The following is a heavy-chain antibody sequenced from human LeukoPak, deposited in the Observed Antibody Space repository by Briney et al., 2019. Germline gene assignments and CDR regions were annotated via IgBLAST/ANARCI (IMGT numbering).Heavy chain of an antibody. Sequence: GSLRLSCAASGFSFKNVWMSWVRQPPGKGLEWIGEINHSGSTNYNPSLKCRVTISVDTSKNQFSLKLSSVTAADTAVYYCARGGDGYSYGYVDYWGQGTLVTVSS. CDR1: GFSFKNVW. V-gene: IGHV4-4*02. CDR3: ARGGDGYSYGYVDY. CDR2: INHSGST. J-gene: IGHJ4*02. D-gene: IGHD5-18*01.